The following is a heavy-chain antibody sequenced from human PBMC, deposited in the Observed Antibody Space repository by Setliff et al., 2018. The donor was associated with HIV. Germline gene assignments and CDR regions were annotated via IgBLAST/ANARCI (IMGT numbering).Heavy chain of an antibody. CDR1: GYTFTGYY. Sequence: AASVKVSCKASGYTFTGYYMHWVRQAPGQGLEWMGWINPNSGGTNYAQKFQGRVTMTRDTSISTAYMELSRLRSDDTAVYYCARSGYSSSWYLDYYYYYGMDVWGQGTTVTVSS. CDR3: ARSGYSSSWYLDYYYYYGMDV. V-gene: IGHV1-2*02. D-gene: IGHD6-13*01. J-gene: IGHJ6*02. CDR2: INPNSGGT.